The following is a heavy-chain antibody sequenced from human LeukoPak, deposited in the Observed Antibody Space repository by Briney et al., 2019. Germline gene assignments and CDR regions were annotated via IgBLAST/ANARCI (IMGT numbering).Heavy chain of an antibody. CDR2: ISSSRSTM. CDR1: GFTFSSYW. J-gene: IGHJ5*02. CDR3: ARRFDL. Sequence: NPGRSPRLSCAASGFTFSSYWMHWVRQAPGKGLEWVSKISSSRSTMYYTDSVKGRFTISRDNAKNSLFLQMNSLRAEDTAIYYCARRFDLWGQGTLVTVSS. V-gene: IGHV3-48*04.